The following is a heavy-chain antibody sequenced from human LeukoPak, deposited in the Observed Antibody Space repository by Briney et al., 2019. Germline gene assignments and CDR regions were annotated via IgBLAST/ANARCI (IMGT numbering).Heavy chain of an antibody. CDR2: IYSGGST. CDR1: GFTVSSNY. V-gene: IGHV3-66*01. Sequence: GGSLRLSCAASGFTVSSNYMSWVRQAPGKGLEWVSVIYSGGSTYYADSVKGRFTISRDNSKNTLYLQMNSLRTEDTAVYYCARGGSYFDISGYYFYWGQGTLVTVSS. CDR3: ARGGSYFDISGYYFY. D-gene: IGHD3-22*01. J-gene: IGHJ4*02.